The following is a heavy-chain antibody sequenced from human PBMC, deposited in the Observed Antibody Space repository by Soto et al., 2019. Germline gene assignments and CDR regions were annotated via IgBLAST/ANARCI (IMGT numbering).Heavy chain of an antibody. CDR1: SGSINSENYF. V-gene: IGHV4-61*01. CDR3: ARGILRSLQWFDH. CDR2: IYYSGST. D-gene: IGHD2-15*01. Sequence: PETLSLTCTVSSGSINSENYFWSWIRQPPGKGLEWIGYIYYSGSTNYNPSLKSRDTISLDTSKNQFSLKMTSMTSADTACDYCARGILRSLQWFDHWGQGTLVT. J-gene: IGHJ5*02.